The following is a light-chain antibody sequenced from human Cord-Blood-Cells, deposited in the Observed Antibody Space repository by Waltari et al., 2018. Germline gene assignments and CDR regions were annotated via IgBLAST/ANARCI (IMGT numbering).Light chain of an antibody. J-gene: IGKJ1*01. CDR3: RQGLQTPPGT. Sequence: DIVMTQSPLSLPVTPGEPASISCRSSQSLLHSNGYNYLVWYLQRPGQSPQLLIDLGYNRASGVPDRLSGSGAGTDCRLKISRVEAEDCGCCYCRQGLQTPPGTVGQGTKVGIK. CDR1: QSLLHSNGYNY. CDR2: LGY. V-gene: IGKV2-28*01.